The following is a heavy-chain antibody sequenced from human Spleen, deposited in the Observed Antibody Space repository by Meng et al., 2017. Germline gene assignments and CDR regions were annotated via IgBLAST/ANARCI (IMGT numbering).Heavy chain of an antibody. V-gene: IGHV1-2*02. CDR2: ISRDSGGT. CDR3: ARGGYSGYDLNY. J-gene: IGHJ4*02. CDR1: GYTFTGYY. D-gene: IGHD5-12*01. Sequence: ASVKVSCKASGYTFTGYYIHWVRQAPGQGREWMGWISRDSGGTNYAQKFQGRVTMTRDTTISTAYMELRTLRFDDTAVYYCARGGYSGYDLNYWGQGTLVTVSS.